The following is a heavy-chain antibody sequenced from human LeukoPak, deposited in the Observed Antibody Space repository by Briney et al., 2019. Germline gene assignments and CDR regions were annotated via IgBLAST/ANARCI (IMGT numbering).Heavy chain of an antibody. Sequence: GGSLRLSCAASGFTFSDYYTSWIRQAPGKGLEWVSYISSSGSTIYYADSVKGRFTISRDNAKNSLYLQMNSLRAEDTAVYYCARDQATTYYYDSSGYNPWGQGTLVTVSS. CDR3: ARDQATTYYYDSSGYNP. CDR2: ISSSGSTI. J-gene: IGHJ5*02. CDR1: GFTFSDYY. V-gene: IGHV3-11*01. D-gene: IGHD3-22*01.